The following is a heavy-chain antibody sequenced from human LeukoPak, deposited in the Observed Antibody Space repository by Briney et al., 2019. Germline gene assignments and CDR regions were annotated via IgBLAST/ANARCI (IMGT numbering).Heavy chain of an antibody. J-gene: IGHJ5*02. D-gene: IGHD2-15*01. CDR3: ARDKGYCSGGSCYYWFDP. CDR1: GYTFKSYG. CDR2: ISVYNGNT. V-gene: IGHV1-18*04. Sequence: ASVKVSCKASGYTFKSYGISWVRQAPGQGLEWMGWISVYNGNTNYAQKFQGRVTMTTDTSTSTAYMELRSLRSDDTAVYYCARDKGYCSGGSCYYWFDPWGQGTLVTVSS.